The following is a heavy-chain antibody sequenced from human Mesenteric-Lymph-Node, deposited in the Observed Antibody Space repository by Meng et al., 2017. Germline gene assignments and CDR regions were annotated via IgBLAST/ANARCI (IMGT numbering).Heavy chain of an antibody. J-gene: IGHJ4*02. Sequence: GESLKISCAASGFIFSHHAMSWVRQAPGKGLEWVSAISGTGGSTYYADSVKGRFTISGDNSKNTLHLQMNSLRGDDTAVYFCASSGWQRDVWGQGTLVTVSS. CDR1: GFIFSHHA. CDR3: ASSGWQRDV. CDR2: ISGTGGST. V-gene: IGHV3-23*01. D-gene: IGHD6-19*01.